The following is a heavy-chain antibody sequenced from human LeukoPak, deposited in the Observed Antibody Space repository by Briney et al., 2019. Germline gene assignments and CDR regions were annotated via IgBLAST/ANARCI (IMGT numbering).Heavy chain of an antibody. V-gene: IGHV4-61*01. J-gene: IGHJ4*02. Sequence: SETLSLTCIVSGCAVSSSSYYWGWIRQPPGRGLEWVGYLSYSGSTNYNPSLKSRVSLSVDTSKNQFSLKLSSVTAADTAVYYCARYPHCSSTDCYVTWGQGTLVIVPA. CDR1: GCAVSSSSYY. CDR3: ARYPHCSSTDCYVT. D-gene: IGHD2-2*01. CDR2: LSYSGST.